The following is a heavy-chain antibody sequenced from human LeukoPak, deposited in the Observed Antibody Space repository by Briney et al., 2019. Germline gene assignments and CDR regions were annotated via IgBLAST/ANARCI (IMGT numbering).Heavy chain of an antibody. CDR1: GFAFSSFG. V-gene: IGHV3-33*01. D-gene: IGHD3/OR15-3a*01. CDR2: IWYDGTNK. CDR3: ARAFGLTDY. J-gene: IGHJ4*02. Sequence: GRSLRLSCAASGFAFSSFGMHWVRQAPGKGLEWVAVIWYDGTNKCYADSVKGRFTISRDNSKNTLYLQMNSLRDEDTAVYYCARAFGLTDYWGQGTLVTVSS.